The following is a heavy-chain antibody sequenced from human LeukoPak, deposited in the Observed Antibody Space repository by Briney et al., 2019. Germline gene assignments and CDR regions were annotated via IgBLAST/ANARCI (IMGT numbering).Heavy chain of an antibody. CDR3: ARRDDYGGNGVEGFDY. CDR1: GGTFSSYA. CDR2: IIPIFGTA. D-gene: IGHD4-23*01. V-gene: IGHV1-69*13. Sequence: ASVKVSCKASGGTFSSYAISWVRQAPGQGLEWMGGIIPIFGTANYAQKFQGRVTITADEFTSTAYMELRSLRSDDTAVYYCARRDDYGGNGVEGFDYWGQGTLVTVSS. J-gene: IGHJ4*02.